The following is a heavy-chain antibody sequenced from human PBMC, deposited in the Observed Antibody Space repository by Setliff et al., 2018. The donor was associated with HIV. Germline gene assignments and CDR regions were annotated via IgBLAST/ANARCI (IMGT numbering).Heavy chain of an antibody. CDR2: MYFRGNA. J-gene: IGHJ4*02. V-gene: IGHV4-59*11. Sequence: SETLSLTCTVSNGSISSHYWSWIRQAPGKGLEWIGTMYFRGNARNSPSLKSRVTISVDTSKNQFSLKLSSVTAADTAAYYCARGLGAAAPIDYWGQGTLVTVSS. CDR3: ARGLGAAAPIDY. D-gene: IGHD6-13*01. CDR1: NGSISSHY.